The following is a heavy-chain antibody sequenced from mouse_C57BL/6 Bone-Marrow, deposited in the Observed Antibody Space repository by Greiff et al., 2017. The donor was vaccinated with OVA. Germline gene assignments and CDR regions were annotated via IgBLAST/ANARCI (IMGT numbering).Heavy chain of an antibody. J-gene: IGHJ1*03. CDR2: IYPGSGSS. CDR1: GYTFTSYW. Sequence: QVQLQQPGAELVKPGASVKMSCKASGYTFTSYWITWVKQRPGQGLEWIGDIYPGSGSSNYNEQFTSKATLTVDTSSSTAYMQLSSLTSEDSAVYYGARSREITTVVSYWYFDVWGTGTTVTVSS. D-gene: IGHD1-1*01. V-gene: IGHV1-55*01. CDR3: ARSREITTVVSYWYFDV.